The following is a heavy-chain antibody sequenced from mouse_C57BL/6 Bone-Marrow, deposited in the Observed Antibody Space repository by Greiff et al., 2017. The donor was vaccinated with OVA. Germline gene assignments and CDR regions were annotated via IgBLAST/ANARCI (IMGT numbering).Heavy chain of an antibody. V-gene: IGHV6-6*01. CDR2: IRNKANNHAT. CDR1: GFTFSDAW. Sequence: EVQLQESGGGLVQPGGSMKLSCAASGFTFSDAWMDWVRQSPEKGLEWVAEIRNKANNHATYYAESVKGRFTISRDDSKGSVYLQMNSLRAEETVIYYGTLCAMDYWGQGTSVTVSS. CDR3: TLCAMDY. J-gene: IGHJ4*01.